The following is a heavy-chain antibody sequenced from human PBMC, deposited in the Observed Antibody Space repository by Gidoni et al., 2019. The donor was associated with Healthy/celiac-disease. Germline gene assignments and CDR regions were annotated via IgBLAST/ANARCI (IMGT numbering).Heavy chain of an antibody. CDR1: GYSISSGYY. CDR3: ARAGFDSSGWYFDY. J-gene: IGHJ4*02. V-gene: IGHV4-38-2*02. CDR2: IYHSGST. Sequence: QVQLQESGPGLVKPSETLSLTCTVSGYSISSGYYWRWIRQPPGKGLEWLGSIYHSGSTYYNPSLKSRVTISVDTSKNQFSLKLSSVTAADTAVYYCARAGFDSSGWYFDYWGQGTLVTVSS. D-gene: IGHD6-19*01.